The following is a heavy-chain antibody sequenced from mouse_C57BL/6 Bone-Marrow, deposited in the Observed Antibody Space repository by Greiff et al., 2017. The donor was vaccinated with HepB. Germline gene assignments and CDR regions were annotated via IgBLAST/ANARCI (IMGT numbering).Heavy chain of an antibody. Sequence: EVMLVESGGGLVQPGGSLKLSCAASGFTFSDYGMAWVRQAPRKGPEWVAFISNLVYSIYYADTVTGRFTISRENAKNTLYLEMSSLRSEDTAMYYCAREGYSFFFDYWGQGTTLTVSS. V-gene: IGHV5-15*01. D-gene: IGHD2-12*01. CDR1: GFTFSDYG. CDR2: ISNLVYSI. J-gene: IGHJ2*01. CDR3: AREGYSFFFDY.